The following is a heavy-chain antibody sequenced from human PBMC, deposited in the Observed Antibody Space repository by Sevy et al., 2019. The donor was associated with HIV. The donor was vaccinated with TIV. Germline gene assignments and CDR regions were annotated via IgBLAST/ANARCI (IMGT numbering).Heavy chain of an antibody. V-gene: IGHV3-23*01. CDR2: ISGSGGST. CDR3: AKDYIVVVPAAPYAFDI. Sequence: GGSLRLSCAASGFTFSSYAMSWVRQAPGKGLEWVSAISGSGGSTYYADSVKGRFTISRDNSKNTLYLQMNSLIAEDTAVYYCAKDYIVVVPAAPYAFDIWGQGTMVTVSS. J-gene: IGHJ3*02. D-gene: IGHD2-2*01. CDR1: GFTFSSYA.